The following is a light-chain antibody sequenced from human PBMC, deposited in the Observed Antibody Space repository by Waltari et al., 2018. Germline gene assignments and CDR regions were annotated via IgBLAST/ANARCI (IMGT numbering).Light chain of an antibody. V-gene: IGKV2-28*01. CDR2: LVS. CDR3: MQALQTPVT. CDR1: QILLHLTGYIS. Sequence: EIVMTQSPLSLPVTPGEPASIPCRPCQILLHLTGYISVDWYMQKPGQSPQLLIYLVSNRASGVPDRCSGSGSGTDFTLKISRVEAEDVGVYYCMQALQTPVTFGQGTRLEIK. J-gene: IGKJ5*01.